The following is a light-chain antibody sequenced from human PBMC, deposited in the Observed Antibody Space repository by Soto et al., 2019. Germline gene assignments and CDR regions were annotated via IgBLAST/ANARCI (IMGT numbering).Light chain of an antibody. CDR2: DVS. V-gene: IGKV3-11*01. Sequence: IVLTHSPAIMSLSPWEIASLSCRASQSVSDYLAWYQQKPGQAPRLFIYDVSKRATGIPARFSGSGSGTDFTLTISSLEPEDFAVYFCQQRYDWPWTFGLGTKVDNK. J-gene: IGKJ1*01. CDR3: QQRYDWPWT. CDR1: QSVSDY.